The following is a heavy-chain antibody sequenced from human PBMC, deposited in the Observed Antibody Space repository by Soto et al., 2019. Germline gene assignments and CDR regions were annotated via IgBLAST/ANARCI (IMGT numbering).Heavy chain of an antibody. CDR1: GFTFDDYA. CDR3: AKDFGNLGVTIAVYFDL. Sequence: EVQLVASGGGLVQPGRSLRLSCAASGFTFDDYAMHWVRQAPGKGLEWVSGISWNSGTILYADSVKGRFTMSRDNAKNALYLQINILSHDDTPLYYCAKDFGNLGVTIAVYFDLWGRGTLVTVSS. CDR2: ISWNSGTI. V-gene: IGHV3-9*01. D-gene: IGHD6-19*01. J-gene: IGHJ2*01.